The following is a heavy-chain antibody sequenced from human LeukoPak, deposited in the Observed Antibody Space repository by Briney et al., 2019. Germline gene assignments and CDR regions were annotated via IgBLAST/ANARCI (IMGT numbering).Heavy chain of an antibody. Sequence: GGSLRLSCAASGFTFSSYSMNWVRQAPGKGLEWVSLISWDGGSTYYADSVKGRFTISRDNSKNSLHLQMNSLRAEDTALYYCARHIPKPTMIRRGNYYYMDVWGKGTTVTVSS. J-gene: IGHJ6*03. CDR3: ARHIPKPTMIRRGNYYYMDV. CDR1: GFTFSSYS. D-gene: IGHD3-22*01. CDR2: ISWDGGST. V-gene: IGHV3-43D*03.